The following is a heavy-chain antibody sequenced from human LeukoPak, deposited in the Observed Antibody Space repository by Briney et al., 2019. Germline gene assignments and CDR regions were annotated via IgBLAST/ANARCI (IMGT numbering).Heavy chain of an antibody. Sequence: GRSLRLSCAASGFTFSSYGMHWVRQAPGKGLEWVAVIWYDGSNKYYADSMKGRFTISRDNSKNTPYLQMNSLRAEDTAVHYCARDPYSSGVNWFDPWGQGTLVTVSS. J-gene: IGHJ5*02. CDR1: GFTFSSYG. CDR3: ARDPYSSGVNWFDP. D-gene: IGHD6-25*01. V-gene: IGHV3-33*01. CDR2: IWYDGSNK.